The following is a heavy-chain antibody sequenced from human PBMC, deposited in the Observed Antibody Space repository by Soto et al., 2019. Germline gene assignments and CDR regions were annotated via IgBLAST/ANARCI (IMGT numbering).Heavy chain of an antibody. Sequence: PGESLKISCKGSGYSFSNYWIVWVRQMPGKGLEWMGRIDPSDSYTNYSPSFQGHVTISADKSISTAYLQWSSLKASDTAMYYCARYSSSDPGAFDIWGQGTMVTVSS. CDR3: ARYSSSDPGAFDI. CDR1: GYSFSNYW. J-gene: IGHJ3*02. D-gene: IGHD6-13*01. V-gene: IGHV5-10-1*01. CDR2: IDPSDSYT.